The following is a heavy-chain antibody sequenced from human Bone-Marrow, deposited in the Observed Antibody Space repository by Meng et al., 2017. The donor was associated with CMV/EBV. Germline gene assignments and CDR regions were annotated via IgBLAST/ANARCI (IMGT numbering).Heavy chain of an antibody. CDR3: ARDGSITGTTQGGGG. Sequence: GGSLRLSYAASGFTFSSYSMNWVRQAPGKGLEWVSSISSSSSYIYYADSVKGRFTISRDNAKNSLYLQMNSLRAEDTAVYYCARDGSITGTTQGGGGWGQGTLVTVSS. J-gene: IGHJ4*02. D-gene: IGHD1-20*01. V-gene: IGHV3-21*01. CDR2: ISSSSSYI. CDR1: GFTFSSYS.